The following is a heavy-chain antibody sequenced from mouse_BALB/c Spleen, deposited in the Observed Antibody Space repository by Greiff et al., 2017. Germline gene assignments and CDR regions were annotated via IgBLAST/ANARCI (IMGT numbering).Heavy chain of an antibody. CDR3: TRQAGRAWLAY. Sequence: VQLQQSGAELVKPGASVKLSCKASGYSFTSYYLYWVKQRPGQGLEWIGEINPSNGGTNFNEKFKSKATLTVDKSSSTAYMQLSSLTSEDTAVYYCTRQAGRAWLAYWGQGTLVTVSA. J-gene: IGHJ3*01. CDR1: GYSFTSYY. CDR2: INPSNGGT. D-gene: IGHD3-2*02. V-gene: IGHV1S81*02.